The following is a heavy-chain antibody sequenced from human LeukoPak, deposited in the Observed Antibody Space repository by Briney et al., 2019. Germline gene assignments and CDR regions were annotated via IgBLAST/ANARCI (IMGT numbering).Heavy chain of an antibody. CDR3: ARENGAYAPDY. CDR1: GYTFSGYY. J-gene: IGHJ4*02. V-gene: IGHV1-2*02. D-gene: IGHD1-26*01. Sequence: ASVKVSCKASGYTFSGYYMRWVRQAPGQGLEWMGWINPNSGGTNYAQKFQGRVTMTRDTSISTAYMELSRLGSDDTAVYYCARENGAYAPDYWGQGTLVTVSS. CDR2: INPNSGGT.